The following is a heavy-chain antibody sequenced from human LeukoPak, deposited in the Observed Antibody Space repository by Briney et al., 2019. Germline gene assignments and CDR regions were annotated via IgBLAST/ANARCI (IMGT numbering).Heavy chain of an antibody. CDR1: GGSISSSSYY. J-gene: IGHJ2*01. Sequence: SETLSLTCTVSGGSISSSSYYWGWIRQPPGKGLEWIGSIYYSGSTNYNPSLKSRVTISVDTAKNQFPLKLSSVTAADTAVYYCARVYYSNSYDYWYFDLWGRGTLVTVSS. D-gene: IGHD6-13*01. V-gene: IGHV4-39*06. CDR3: ARVYYSNSYDYWYFDL. CDR2: IYYSGST.